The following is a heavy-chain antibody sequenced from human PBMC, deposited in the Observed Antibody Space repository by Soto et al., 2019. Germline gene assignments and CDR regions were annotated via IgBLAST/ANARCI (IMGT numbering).Heavy chain of an antibody. CDR2: ISSSGSTA. D-gene: IGHD3-10*01. V-gene: IGHV3-48*03. CDR3: TRAAWFPYLSFY. J-gene: IGHJ4*02. CDR1: GLTFSRFE. Sequence: ALRLSCAASGLTFSRFELHWVRQAPGKGLEWISYISSSGSTAYYASSVEGRFTISRDNANNSVYLQMDSLRAEDTALYYCTRAAWFPYLSFYWGQGALVTVSS.